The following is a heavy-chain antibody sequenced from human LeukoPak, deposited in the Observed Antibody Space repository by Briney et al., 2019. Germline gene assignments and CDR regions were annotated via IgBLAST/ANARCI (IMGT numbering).Heavy chain of an antibody. J-gene: IGHJ6*02. CDR3: ARGPWVDILTGYTTYGGMDV. Sequence: GGSLRLSCAASGFTFSSYDMHWVRQATGKGLEWVSAIGTAGDTYYPGSVKGRFTISRENAKNSLYLQMNSLRAGDTAVYYCARGPWVDILTGYTTYGGMDVWGQGTTVTDSS. V-gene: IGHV3-13*01. CDR2: IGTAGDT. D-gene: IGHD3-9*01. CDR1: GFTFSSYD.